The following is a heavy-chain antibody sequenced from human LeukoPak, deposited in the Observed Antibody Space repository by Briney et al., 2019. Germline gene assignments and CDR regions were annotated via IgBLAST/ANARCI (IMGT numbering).Heavy chain of an antibody. CDR2: IRYDGSNK. J-gene: IGHJ4*02. CDR3: AKLAIRYFDWLLRGVEY. Sequence: GGSLRLSCAASGFTFSSYGMHWVRQAPGKGLEWVAFIRYDGSNKYYADSVKGRFTISRDNSKNTLYLQMNSLRAEDTAVYYCAKLAIRYFDWLLRGVEYWGQGTLVTVSS. V-gene: IGHV3-30*02. CDR1: GFTFSSYG. D-gene: IGHD3-9*01.